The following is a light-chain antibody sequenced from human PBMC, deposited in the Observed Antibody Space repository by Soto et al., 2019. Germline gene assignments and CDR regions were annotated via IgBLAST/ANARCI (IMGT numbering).Light chain of an antibody. J-gene: IGKJ5*01. CDR2: GVS. CDR3: QQYGESPPIT. V-gene: IGKV3-20*01. Sequence: EIGLTQSACTLSWSHGERATLSWRASQGVSRGYLAWYQQKAGQAPRLLIYGVSSRATGVSHRFSGSGSATDFTLTISGLEPQDVAVYYCQQYGESPPITFGQGTRLEIK. CDR1: QGVSRGY.